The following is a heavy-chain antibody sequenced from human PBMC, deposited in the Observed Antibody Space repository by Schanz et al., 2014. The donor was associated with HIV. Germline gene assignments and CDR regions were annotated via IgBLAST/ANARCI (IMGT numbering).Heavy chain of an antibody. J-gene: IGHJ4*02. CDR3: ARDPLSLAADKGPFDY. V-gene: IGHV3-33*01. CDR2: IWFDGTNK. D-gene: IGHD6-13*01. Sequence: QVQLVESGGSVVQPGRSLRLSCVASGFTFSSYAMHWVRQAPGKGLEWVAVIWFDGTNKFYADSVKGRFTISRDNSKNTLYLQMNSLRADDTAVYYCARDPLSLAADKGPFDYWGQGTLVTVSS. CDR1: GFTFSSYA.